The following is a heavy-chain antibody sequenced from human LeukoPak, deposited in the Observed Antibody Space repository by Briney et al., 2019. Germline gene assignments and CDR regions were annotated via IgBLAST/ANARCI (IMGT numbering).Heavy chain of an antibody. V-gene: IGHV1-3*01. D-gene: IGHD1/OR15-1a*01. J-gene: IGHJ4*02. CDR2: INAGNGNT. CDR1: GYTFTSYA. CDR3: ARDPGNKEFDY. Sequence: ASVKVSCKASGYTFTSYAMHWVRQAPGQRLEWMGWINAGNGNTKYPQKFQGRVTITRDTSASTAYMELSSLRSEDTAVYYCARDPGNKEFDYWGQGTLVTVSS.